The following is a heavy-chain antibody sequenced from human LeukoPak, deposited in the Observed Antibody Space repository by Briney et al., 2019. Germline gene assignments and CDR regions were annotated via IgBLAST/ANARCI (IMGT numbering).Heavy chain of an antibody. V-gene: IGHV3-23*01. CDR1: GFTFNSYA. CDR2: ISGSGGNT. CDR3: ATNWNLDY. J-gene: IGHJ4*02. D-gene: IGHD1-1*01. Sequence: GGSLRLSCAASGFTFNSYAMSWLRQAPGKGLECISVISGSGGNTYYADSVKGRFTISRDNSKNTLYLQIHSLRAEGTALYYCATNWNLDYWGQGTLVTVSS.